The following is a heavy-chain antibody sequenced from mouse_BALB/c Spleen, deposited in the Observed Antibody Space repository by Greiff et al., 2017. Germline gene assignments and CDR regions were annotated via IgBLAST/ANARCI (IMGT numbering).Heavy chain of an antibody. V-gene: IGHV5-6-5*01. Sequence: EVKLMESGGGLVKPGGSLKLSCAASGFTFSSYAMSWVRQTPEQRLEWVASISSGGSTYYPDSVKGRFTISRDNARNILYLQMSSLRSEDTAMYYCARAGGSIVLVFAYWGQGTLVTVSA. CDR2: ISSGGST. J-gene: IGHJ3*01. CDR3: ARAGGSIVLVFAY. D-gene: IGHD2-5*01. CDR1: GFTFSSYA.